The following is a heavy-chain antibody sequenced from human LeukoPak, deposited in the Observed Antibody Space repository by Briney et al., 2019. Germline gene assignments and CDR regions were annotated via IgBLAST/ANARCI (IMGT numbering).Heavy chain of an antibody. CDR1: GGPISSYY. CDR2: IYYSGAT. J-gene: IGHJ5*02. Sequence: PSETLSLTCTVSGGPISSYYWNWIRQPPGKGMEWIGYIYYSGATKYNPSLRSRVTTSMDTSKNQFSLKLSSVTAADTAVYYCARGHLPGIAVAGLNWFDPWGQGTLVTVSS. D-gene: IGHD6-19*01. CDR3: ARGHLPGIAVAGLNWFDP. V-gene: IGHV4-59*12.